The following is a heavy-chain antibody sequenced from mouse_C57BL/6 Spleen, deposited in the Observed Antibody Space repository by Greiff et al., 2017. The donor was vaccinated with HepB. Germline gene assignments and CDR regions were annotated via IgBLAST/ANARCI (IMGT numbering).Heavy chain of an antibody. V-gene: IGHV1-69*01. CDR3: ARGDYGSRNYFDY. D-gene: IGHD1-1*01. J-gene: IGHJ2*01. CDR2: IDPSDSYT. Sequence: QVQLKQPGAELVMPGASVKLSCKASGYTFTSYWMHWVKQRPGQGLEWIGEIDPSDSYTNYNQKFKGKSTLTVDKSSSTAYMQLSSLTSEDSAVYYCARGDYGSRNYFDYWGQGTTLTVSS. CDR1: GYTFTSYW.